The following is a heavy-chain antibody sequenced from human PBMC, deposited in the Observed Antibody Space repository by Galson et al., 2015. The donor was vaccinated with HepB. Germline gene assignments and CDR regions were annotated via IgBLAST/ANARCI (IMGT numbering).Heavy chain of an antibody. J-gene: IGHJ4*02. V-gene: IGHV3-30-3*01. Sequence: SLRLSCAASGFTFSSYAMHWVRQAPGKGLEWVAVISYDGSNKYYADSVKGRFTISRDNSKNTLYLQMNSLRAEDTAVYYCARPGIFGVVISQFDYWGQGTLVTVSS. CDR1: GFTFSSYA. D-gene: IGHD3-3*01. CDR3: ARPGIFGVVISQFDY. CDR2: ISYDGSNK.